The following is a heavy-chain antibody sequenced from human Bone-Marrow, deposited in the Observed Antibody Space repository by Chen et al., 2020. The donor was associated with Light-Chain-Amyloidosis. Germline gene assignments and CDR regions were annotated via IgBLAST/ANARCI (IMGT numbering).Heavy chain of an antibody. CDR1: GDTFPNSW. V-gene: IGHV5-51*01. CDR2: IYPDDSDA. D-gene: IGHD5-12*01. Sequence: EVQLEQSGPEVKKPGESLKIGGKGAGDTFPNSWIGWVRQMPGKGLEWMGVIYPDDSDARYSPSFEGQVTISADKSITTAYLQWRSLKASDTAMYYCARRRDGYNFDYWGQGTLVTVSS. CDR3: ARRRDGYNFDY. J-gene: IGHJ4*02.